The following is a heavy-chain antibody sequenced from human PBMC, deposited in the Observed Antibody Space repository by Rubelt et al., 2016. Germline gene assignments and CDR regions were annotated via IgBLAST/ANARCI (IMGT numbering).Heavy chain of an antibody. CDR2: IYPGDSDT. Sequence: EVQLVQSGAEVKKPGESLKISCKGSGYSFTSYWIGWVRQMPGKGLEWMGIIYPGDSDTRYSPSFQGQVTISAEKAISTAYLQWSSLKASDTAMYYCASLSSSSHDAFDIWGQGTMVTVSS. V-gene: IGHV5-51*01. CDR1: GYSFTSYW. J-gene: IGHJ3*02. CDR3: ASLSSSSHDAFDI. D-gene: IGHD6-6*01.